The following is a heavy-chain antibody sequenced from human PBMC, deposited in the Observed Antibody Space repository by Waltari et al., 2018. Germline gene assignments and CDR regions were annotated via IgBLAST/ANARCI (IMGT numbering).Heavy chain of an antibody. CDR1: GFAVNDYH. CDR3: ARGRDDHTPTIYFEH. J-gene: IGHJ4*02. CDR2: SYPAGST. Sequence: EVLLVASGGDLVHPGGSLKLSCAASGFAVNDYHMAWVRQAPGRRLGWVSTSYPAGSTLYVDSVEGRVTSTRDTSKNTVHLKMHSLRDDDTGVYYCARGRDDHTPTIYFEHWGQGTLVSVSS. D-gene: IGHD3-3*01. V-gene: IGHV3-66*02.